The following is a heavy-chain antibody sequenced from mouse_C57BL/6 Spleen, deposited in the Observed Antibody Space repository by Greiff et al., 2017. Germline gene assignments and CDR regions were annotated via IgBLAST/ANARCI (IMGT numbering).Heavy chain of an antibody. Sequence: VQLQQPGAELVRPGTSVKLSCKASGYTFTSYWMHWVKQRPGQGLEWIGVIDPSDSYTNYNQKFKGKATLTVDTSSSTAYMQLSSLTSEDSAVYYCASGYDMDDWGQGASVTVAS. CDR3: ASGYDMDD. J-gene: IGHJ4*01. CDR2: IDPSDSYT. CDR1: GYTFTSYW. V-gene: IGHV1-59*01.